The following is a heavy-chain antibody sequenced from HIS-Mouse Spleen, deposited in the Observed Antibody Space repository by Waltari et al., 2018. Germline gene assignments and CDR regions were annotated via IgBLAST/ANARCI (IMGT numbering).Heavy chain of an antibody. D-gene: IGHD6-13*01. V-gene: IGHV4-39*07. CDR1: GGSISSSIYY. J-gene: IGHJ2*01. Sequence: QLQLQESGPGLVKPSETLSLTCTVPGGSISSSIYYRGWIRPPPGKGLGWIGSIYYSGSTYYNPSLKSRVTISVDTSKNQFSLKLSSVTAADTAVYYCAREIPYSSSWYDWYFDLWGRGTLVTVSS. CDR3: AREIPYSSSWYDWYFDL. CDR2: IYYSGST.